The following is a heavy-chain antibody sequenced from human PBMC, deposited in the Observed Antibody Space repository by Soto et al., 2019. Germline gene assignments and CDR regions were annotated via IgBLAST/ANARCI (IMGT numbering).Heavy chain of an antibody. CDR2: ISWNSGSI. J-gene: IGHJ4*02. CDR3: AKDDKKWELFSHYFDY. Sequence: PDGSLRRSCSVSGFNLDGNGIYCVAQAPGQGLECVSGISWNSGSIGHADSVTGRFTISRDNAKNYLYTKMNSLRAEEKALYYCAKDDKKWELFSHYFDYWGQGPLVTV. D-gene: IGHD1-26*01. CDR1: GFNLDGNG. V-gene: IGHV3-9*01.